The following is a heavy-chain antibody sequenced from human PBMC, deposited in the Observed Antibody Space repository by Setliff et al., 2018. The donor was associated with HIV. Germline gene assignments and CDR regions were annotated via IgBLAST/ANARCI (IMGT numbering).Heavy chain of an antibody. D-gene: IGHD6-19*01. CDR2: IYTSGST. V-gene: IGHV4-61*09. CDR1: GGSISSGSYY. CDR3: AREAGTSPESGWFDP. Sequence: SETLSLTCTVSGGSISSGSYYWSWIRQPAGKGLEWIGHIYTSGSTNYNPSLKSRVTISVDTSKNQFSLKLSSVTAADTAVYYCAREAGTSPESGWFDPWGQGTLVTVSS. J-gene: IGHJ5*02.